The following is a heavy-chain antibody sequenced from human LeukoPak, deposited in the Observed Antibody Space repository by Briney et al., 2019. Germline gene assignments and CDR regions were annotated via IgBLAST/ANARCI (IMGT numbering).Heavy chain of an antibody. Sequence: SETLSLTCTVSGDSVSSGNYYWSWIRQPPGKGLEWIGYIYYSGSTKYNPSLKSRVTISVDTSKNQFSLKLSSVTAADTAVYYCASHPTNYYDSSGYYYVSSWGQGTLVTVSS. CDR3: ASHPTNYYDSSGYYYVSS. D-gene: IGHD3-22*01. CDR2: IYYSGST. J-gene: IGHJ5*02. V-gene: IGHV4-61*01. CDR1: GDSVSSGNYY.